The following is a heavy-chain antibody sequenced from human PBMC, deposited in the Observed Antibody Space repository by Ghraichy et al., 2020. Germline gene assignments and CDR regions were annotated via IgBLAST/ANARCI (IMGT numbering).Heavy chain of an antibody. Sequence: GESLNISCAASGFTFSSYSMNWVRQAPGKGLEWVSYISSSSSTIYYADSVKGRFTISRDNAKNSLYLQMNSLRDEDTGVYYCAREYYDFWSGYYRLWGQGTLVTVSS. CDR2: ISSSSSTI. CDR3: AREYYDFWSGYYRL. CDR1: GFTFSSYS. D-gene: IGHD3-3*01. V-gene: IGHV3-48*02. J-gene: IGHJ4*02.